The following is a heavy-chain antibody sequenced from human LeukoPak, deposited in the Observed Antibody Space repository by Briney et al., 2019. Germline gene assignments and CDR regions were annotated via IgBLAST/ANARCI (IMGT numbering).Heavy chain of an antibody. J-gene: IGHJ3*02. CDR1: GFTFSSYA. V-gene: IGHV3-23*01. Sequence: GGSLRLSCAASGFTFSSYAMNWVRQAPGKGLEWVSVIGGGGGITYYADSVRGRFTISRDNAENSLYLQMNSLRVEDTAVYFCARDVTATGALDIWGQGTLLTVSS. CDR2: IGGGGGIT. CDR3: ARDVTATGALDI. D-gene: IGHD5-18*01.